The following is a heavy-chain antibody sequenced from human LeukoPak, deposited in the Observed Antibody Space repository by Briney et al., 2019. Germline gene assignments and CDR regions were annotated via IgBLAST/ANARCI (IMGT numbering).Heavy chain of an antibody. CDR2: IYYSGST. J-gene: IGHJ4*02. CDR3: ARVKYYGSGSYYTRCFDY. D-gene: IGHD3-10*01. Sequence: SETLSLTCTVSGGSISSGDYYWSWIRQPPGKGLEWIGYIYYSGSTYYNPSLKSRVTISVGTSKNQFSLKLSSVTAADTAVYYCARVKYYGSGSYYTRCFDYWGQGTLVTVSS. CDR1: GGSISSGDYY. V-gene: IGHV4-30-4*01.